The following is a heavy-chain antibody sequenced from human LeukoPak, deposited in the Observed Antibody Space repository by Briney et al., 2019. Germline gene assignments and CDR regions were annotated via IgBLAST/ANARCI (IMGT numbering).Heavy chain of an antibody. CDR3: ARRDGYNQGTDDY. Sequence: GGTLRLSCAASGFTFSSCGMSWVRQAPGKGLEWVSSISSSSIYIYYADSVRGRFTISRDNAKNSLYLQMNSLRAEDTAVYYCARRDGYNQGTDDYWGQGTLVTVSS. D-gene: IGHD5-24*01. V-gene: IGHV3-21*01. CDR1: GFTFSSCG. CDR2: ISSSSIYI. J-gene: IGHJ4*02.